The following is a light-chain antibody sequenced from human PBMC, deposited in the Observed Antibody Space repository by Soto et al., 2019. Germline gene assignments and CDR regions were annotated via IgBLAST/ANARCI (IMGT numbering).Light chain of an antibody. J-gene: IGKJ5*01. V-gene: IGKV1-39*01. CDR1: QSATTY. Sequence: DIQVIQSPSSLSASVGDRVTITCRASQSATTYLNWYQQKPGKAPNLLVYSASSLQTGVPSRFSGSGSGTDFTLTINTLQPEDFATYYCQQSYSAPYTFGQGTRLEIK. CDR2: SAS. CDR3: QQSYSAPYT.